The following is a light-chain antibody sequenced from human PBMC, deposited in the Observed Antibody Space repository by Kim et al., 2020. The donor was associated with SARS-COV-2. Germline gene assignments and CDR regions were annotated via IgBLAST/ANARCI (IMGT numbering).Light chain of an antibody. CDR2: AAS. CDR3: LQYYNYSPLT. V-gene: IGKV1-5*01. J-gene: IGKJ1*01. CDR1: HIVSSC. Sequence: SVGVLVTTPFRASHIVSSCLVWCLQKTGTAPQLLIYAASSLDSVVPSRFCGSRSGTDFTLTVSSLQHDDFATLYCLQYYNYSPLTFGQGTKVDIK.